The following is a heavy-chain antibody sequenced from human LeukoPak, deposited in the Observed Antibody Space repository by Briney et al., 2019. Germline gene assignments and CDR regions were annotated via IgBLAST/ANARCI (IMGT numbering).Heavy chain of an antibody. CDR3: AKLGDGYNF. V-gene: IGHV3-30*18. J-gene: IGHJ4*02. CDR2: ISYDGSNK. D-gene: IGHD5-24*01. CDR1: GFTFSSYG. Sequence: GKSLRLSCAASGFTFSSYGMHWVRQAPGKGLEWVAVISYDGSNKYYADSVMGRFTISRDNSKNTLYLQMNSLRAEDTAVYYCAKLGDGYNFWGQGTLVTVSS.